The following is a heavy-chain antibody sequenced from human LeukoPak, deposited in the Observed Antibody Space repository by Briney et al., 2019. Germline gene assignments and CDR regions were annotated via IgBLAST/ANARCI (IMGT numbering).Heavy chain of an antibody. Sequence: GSLRLSCAASGFTFSSSGMHWVRQAPGKGLEWVAFIRYDGTSKYYADSVKGRFTISRDNSKNTVYLQMNSLRAEDTAVYYCAKETRGSYSDYWGQGTLVTVSS. V-gene: IGHV3-30*02. CDR2: IRYDGTSK. J-gene: IGHJ4*02. D-gene: IGHD1-26*01. CDR3: AKETRGSYSDY. CDR1: GFTFSSSG.